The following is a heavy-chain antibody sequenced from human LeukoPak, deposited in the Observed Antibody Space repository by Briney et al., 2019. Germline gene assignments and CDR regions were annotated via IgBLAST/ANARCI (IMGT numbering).Heavy chain of an antibody. V-gene: IGHV3-23*01. CDR1: GFTFSSYA. CDR3: AKTSTSRDIVVVPVAY. CDR2: ISGSGGST. D-gene: IGHD2-2*01. J-gene: IGHJ4*02. Sequence: GGSLRLSCAASGFTFSSYAMSWVRQASGKGLEWVSAISGSGGSTYYADSVKGRFTISRDNSKNTLYLQMNSLRAEDTAVYYCAKTSTSRDIVVVPVAYWGQGTLVTVSS.